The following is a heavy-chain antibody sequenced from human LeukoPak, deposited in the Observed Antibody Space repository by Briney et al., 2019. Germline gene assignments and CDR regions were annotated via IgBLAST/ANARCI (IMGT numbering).Heavy chain of an antibody. CDR2: ISGRGANT. CDR1: GFTFTNYA. J-gene: IGHJ4*02. Sequence: GGSLRLSCAASGFTFTNYAINWVRQAPGKGLEWVSAISGRGANTYYADSVKGRFTISRDNSKSTLYLQINSLRAEDTAVYYCVKAETYHYGSGSYGLDYWGQGTLVTVSS. V-gene: IGHV3-23*01. CDR3: VKAETYHYGSGSYGLDY. D-gene: IGHD3-10*01.